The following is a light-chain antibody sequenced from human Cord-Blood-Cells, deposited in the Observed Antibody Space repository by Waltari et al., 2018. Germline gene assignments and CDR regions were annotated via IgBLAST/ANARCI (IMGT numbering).Light chain of an antibody. Sequence: QSALTQPRSVPGSPGQSVTISSTGTSSDLGGYNHVSWYQQHPGETPQLMICDVSRRPSGVPDLFCGAKSGNTASLTISGLQAEDEDDYYCCSYAGSNTLVFGGGTKLTVL. CDR2: DVS. CDR3: CSYAGSNTLV. V-gene: IGLV2-11*01. CDR1: SSDLGGYNH. J-gene: IGLJ3*02.